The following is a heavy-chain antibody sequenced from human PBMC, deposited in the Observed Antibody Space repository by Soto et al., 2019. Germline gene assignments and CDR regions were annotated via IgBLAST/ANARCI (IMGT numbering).Heavy chain of an antibody. D-gene: IGHD6-19*01. CDR3: AKELSFRWLTPDY. CDR2: ISGSGGHT. Sequence: EVQLLESGGGLVQPGGSLRLSCAASGFTFSSYAMSWVRQAPGKGLEWVSAISGSGGHTYYADSVKGRFTISRDNSKNTVWLQFNSLRAADRALYDGAKELSFRWLTPDYGGQGPLVVVSS. J-gene: IGHJ4*02. CDR1: GFTFSSYA. V-gene: IGHV3-23*01.